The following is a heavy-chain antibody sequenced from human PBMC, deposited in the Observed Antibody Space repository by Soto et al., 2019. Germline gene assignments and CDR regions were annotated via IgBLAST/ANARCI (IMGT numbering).Heavy chain of an antibody. Sequence: QVQLGESGGGVVQPGKSLRLSCVGSGFTFGNYAMYWVRQAPGKGLEWVAFISYDGSKRYHADSVKGQFTISRDNARKTLYLQMDSLRPEDTAVYYCAKGGGAPGYPIDYWGQVTLVTVSS. CDR1: GFTFGNYA. V-gene: IGHV3-30*18. J-gene: IGHJ4*02. CDR2: ISYDGSKR. D-gene: IGHD3-9*01. CDR3: AKGGGAPGYPIDY.